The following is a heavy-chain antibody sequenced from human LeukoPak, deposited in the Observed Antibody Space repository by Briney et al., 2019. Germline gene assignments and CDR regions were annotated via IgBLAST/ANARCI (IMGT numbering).Heavy chain of an antibody. J-gene: IGHJ4*02. CDR3: AKPLGTSTIDFLIDY. CDR1: GFTFSSHG. CDR2: ISRDGSDK. V-gene: IGHV3-30*18. Sequence: GGSLRLSCAASGFTFSSHGMHWVRQAPGKGLEWVAVISRDGSDKFYADPVKGRFTISRDNSKNTLYLQMDSLRAEDTAMYYCAKPLGTSTIDFLIDYWGQGTLVTVSS. D-gene: IGHD7-27*01.